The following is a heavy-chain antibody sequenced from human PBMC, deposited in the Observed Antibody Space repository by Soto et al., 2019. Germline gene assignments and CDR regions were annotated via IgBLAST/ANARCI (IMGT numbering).Heavy chain of an antibody. CDR3: ARDLDIAAAGHRNWFDP. J-gene: IGHJ5*02. Sequence: QVQLVDSVGGVVQPGTSLRLSCAASVFTFSISGMHWVRQAPGKGLECVPVIWHDGSNKYYADSVKVRFTIYRDNSKNTLYMKMNSLRAEDTAVYYCARDLDIAAAGHRNWFDPWCQGTLVIVSS. V-gene: IGHV3-33*01. CDR2: IWHDGSNK. D-gene: IGHD6-13*01. CDR1: VFTFSISG.